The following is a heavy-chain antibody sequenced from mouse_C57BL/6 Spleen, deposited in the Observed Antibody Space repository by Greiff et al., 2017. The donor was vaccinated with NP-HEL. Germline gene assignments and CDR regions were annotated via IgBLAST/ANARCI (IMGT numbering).Heavy chain of an antibody. V-gene: IGHV1-12*01. D-gene: IGHD1-1*01. Sequence: QVQLQQSGAELVRPGASVKMSCKASGYTFTSYNMHWVKQTPSQGLEWIGAIYPGNGDTSYNQKFKGKATLTVDKSSSTAYMQRSSLTAEESAVYVCAIDYYGLFDYWGQGTTLTVSS. J-gene: IGHJ2*01. CDR1: GYTFTSYN. CDR2: IYPGNGDT. CDR3: AIDYYGLFDY.